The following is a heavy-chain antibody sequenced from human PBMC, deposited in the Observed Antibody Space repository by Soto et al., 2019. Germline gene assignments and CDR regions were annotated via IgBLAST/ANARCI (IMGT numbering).Heavy chain of an antibody. CDR3: ASTSLGYSGYDDY. V-gene: IGHV4-4*02. CDR1: VGSISSSNW. Sequence: LRETLSLTCAVSVGSISSSNWWSWVRQPPGKGLEWIGEIYHSGSTNYNPSLKSRVTISVDKSKNQFSLKLSSVTAADTAVYYCASTSLGYSGYDDYWGQGTLVTVSS. J-gene: IGHJ4*02. CDR2: IYHSGST. D-gene: IGHD5-12*01.